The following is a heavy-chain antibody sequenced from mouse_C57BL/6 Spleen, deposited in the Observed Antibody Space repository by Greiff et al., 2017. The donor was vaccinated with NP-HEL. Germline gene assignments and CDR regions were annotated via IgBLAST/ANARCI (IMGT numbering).Heavy chain of an antibody. CDR2: IHPNSGST. Sequence: QVQLQQSGAELVKPGASVKLSCKASGYTFTSYWMHWVKQRPGQGLEWIGMIHPNSGSTNYNEKFKSKATLTVDKSSSTAYMQLSSLTSEDSAVYYCASGGTAGYYFDYWGQGTTLTVSS. J-gene: IGHJ2*01. CDR3: ASGGTAGYYFDY. CDR1: GYTFTSYW. D-gene: IGHD3-3*01. V-gene: IGHV1-64*01.